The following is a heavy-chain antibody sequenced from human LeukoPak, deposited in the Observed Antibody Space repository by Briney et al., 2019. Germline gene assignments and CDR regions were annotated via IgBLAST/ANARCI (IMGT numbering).Heavy chain of an antibody. CDR3: AKDPWTMVRGVMEPMDY. D-gene: IGHD3-10*01. CDR2: ISGSGGST. CDR1: GFTFSSYA. V-gene: IGHV3-23*01. J-gene: IGHJ4*02. Sequence: GGSLRLSCAASGFTFSSYAMSWVRQAPGKGLEWVSVISGSGGSTYYADSVKGRFTISRDNSKNTLYLQMNSLRAEDTAVYYCAKDPWTMVRGVMEPMDYWGQGTLVTVSS.